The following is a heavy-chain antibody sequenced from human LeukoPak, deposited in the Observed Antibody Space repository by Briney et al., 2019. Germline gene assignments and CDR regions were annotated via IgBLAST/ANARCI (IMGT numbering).Heavy chain of an antibody. CDR1: GFTFGNYA. D-gene: IGHD2-2*02. V-gene: IGHV3-23*01. Sequence: QPGGSLRLSCEASGFTFGNYAMSWVRQAPGEGLECVSPISASGGGTHYAVSVKGRFIISRDNSKNTLFLQMNSLRAEDTVIYYCANLGCSGTSCYKGGFDSWGQGILVTVSS. J-gene: IGHJ4*02. CDR3: ANLGCSGTSCYKGGFDS. CDR2: ISASGGGT.